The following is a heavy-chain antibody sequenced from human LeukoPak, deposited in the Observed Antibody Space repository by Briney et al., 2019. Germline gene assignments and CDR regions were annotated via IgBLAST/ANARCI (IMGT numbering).Heavy chain of an antibody. Sequence: PSETLSLTCAVSGDSFSSHYGTWIRQSPGTGLEWIGYISHIGRTNYNPSLKSRVTISIDTSKNQFSLKLRSVTAADTAVYYCARDLVTVTKGFDIWGQGTMVSVSS. V-gene: IGHV4-59*11. D-gene: IGHD4-17*01. CDR1: GDSFSSHY. J-gene: IGHJ3*02. CDR3: ARDLVTVTKGFDI. CDR2: ISHIGRT.